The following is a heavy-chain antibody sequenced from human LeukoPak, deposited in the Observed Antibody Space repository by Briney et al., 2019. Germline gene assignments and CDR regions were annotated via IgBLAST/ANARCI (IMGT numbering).Heavy chain of an antibody. CDR1: GGTFSSYA. CDR3: ARELRATVTDDFDY. Sequence: SSVTVSYKASGGTFSSYAIRWVRQTPEQGLEWMGGIIPIFDTANYAQKFQGRVTITTDESTSTAYMELSSLRSEDTAVYYCARELRATVTDDFDYWGHGNLVTVSS. D-gene: IGHD4-11*01. CDR2: IIPIFDTA. V-gene: IGHV1-69*05. J-gene: IGHJ4*01.